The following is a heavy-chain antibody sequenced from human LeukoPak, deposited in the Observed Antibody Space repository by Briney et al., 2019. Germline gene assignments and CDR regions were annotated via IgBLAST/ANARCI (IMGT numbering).Heavy chain of an antibody. D-gene: IGHD4-23*01. J-gene: IGHJ4*02. Sequence: ASVKVPCKASGYTFTSYYMHWVRQAPGQGLEWMGIINPSGGSTSYAQKFQGRVTMTRDTSTSTVYVELSSLRSEDTAVYYCATAKYGGNSYFDFWGQGTLVTVSS. CDR3: ATAKYGGNSYFDF. V-gene: IGHV1-46*01. CDR1: GYTFTSYY. CDR2: INPSGGST.